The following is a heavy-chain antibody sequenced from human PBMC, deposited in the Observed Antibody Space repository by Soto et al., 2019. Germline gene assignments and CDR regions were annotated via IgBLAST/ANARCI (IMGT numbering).Heavy chain of an antibody. D-gene: IGHD6-13*01. Sequence: QVQLQESGPGLVKPSETLSLTCTVSGGSISSYYLSWIRQPPGKGLEWLGYIYYSGSTNYNPSLKSRVTISVDTYKNQFSLKLSSVTAAATAVYYCERSLRAVDVWGQGPTVTVSS. CDR3: ERSLRAVDV. J-gene: IGHJ6*02. V-gene: IGHV4-59*01. CDR1: GGSISSYY. CDR2: IYYSGST.